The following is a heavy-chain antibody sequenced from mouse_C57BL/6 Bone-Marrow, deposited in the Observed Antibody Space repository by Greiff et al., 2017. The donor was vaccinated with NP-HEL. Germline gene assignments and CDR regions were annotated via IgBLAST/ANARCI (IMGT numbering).Heavy chain of an antibody. CDR3: ARYYYGSSSFDY. J-gene: IGHJ2*01. Sequence: QVQLQQPGAELVKPGASVKLSCKASGYTFTSYLMHWVKQRPGRGLEWIGRIDPNSGGTKDNEKFKSKATLTVYKPSSTAYMQLNSLTSEYSAVYYCARYYYGSSSFDYWGQGTTLTVSS. CDR2: IDPNSGGT. CDR1: GYTFTSYL. D-gene: IGHD1-1*01. V-gene: IGHV1-72*01.